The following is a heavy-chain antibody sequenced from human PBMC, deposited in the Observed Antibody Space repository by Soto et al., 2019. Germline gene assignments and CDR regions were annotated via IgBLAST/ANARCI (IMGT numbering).Heavy chain of an antibody. D-gene: IGHD6-19*01. V-gene: IGHV1-3*01. CDR3: ARDLGGWPDY. Sequence: QVQLVQSGAEVKKPGASVKVSCKASGYTLTSYAIQWVRLAPGQRLEWMGWINAGNGNTKYSQKFQDRVTITRDTSASTAYMELSSLRSADTAVYYCARDLGGWPDYWGQGTLVTVSS. CDR1: GYTLTSYA. CDR2: INAGNGNT. J-gene: IGHJ4*02.